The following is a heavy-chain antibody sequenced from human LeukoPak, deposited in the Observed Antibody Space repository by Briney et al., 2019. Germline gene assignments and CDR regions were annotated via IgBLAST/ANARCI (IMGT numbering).Heavy chain of an antibody. CDR1: GFTFSSYG. CDR2: ISGSGGST. CDR3: AMLAGQYQLPAIDC. V-gene: IGHV3-23*01. D-gene: IGHD2-2*01. J-gene: IGHJ4*02. Sequence: GGSLRLSCAASGFTFSSYGMSWVRQAPGKGLEWVSAISGSGGSTYYADSVKGRFTISRDNSKNTLYLQMNSLRAEDTAVYYCAMLAGQYQLPAIDCWGQGTLVTVSS.